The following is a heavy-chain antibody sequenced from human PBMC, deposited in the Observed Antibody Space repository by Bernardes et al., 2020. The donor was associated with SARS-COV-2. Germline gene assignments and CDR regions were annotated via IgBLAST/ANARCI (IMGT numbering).Heavy chain of an antibody. J-gene: IGHJ4*02. Sequence: GGSLRLSCAASGFTFSSYSMNWVRQAPGKGLEWVSYISTSGNSIYYADSVKGRFTISRDNAKNSLYLQMNSLRDEDTAVYYCAGSGRTVGWGQGTLVTVSS. CDR3: AGSGRTVG. CDR1: GFTFSSYS. CDR2: ISTSGNSI. V-gene: IGHV3-48*02. D-gene: IGHD6-19*01.